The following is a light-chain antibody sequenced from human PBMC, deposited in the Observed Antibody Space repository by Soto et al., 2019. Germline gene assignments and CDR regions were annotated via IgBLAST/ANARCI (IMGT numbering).Light chain of an antibody. CDR1: SSNVGSYKL. Sequence: QSFLTQPASVSGSPGQSITISCTGTSSNVGSYKLVSWYQQHPGKAPKLMIFEVNKRPSGVSNRFSGSKSGNTASLTISGLKVEDEADYYCCSSGGSPTYVFETGTKVTVL. J-gene: IGLJ1*01. CDR2: EVN. V-gene: IGLV2-23*02. CDR3: CSSGGSPTYV.